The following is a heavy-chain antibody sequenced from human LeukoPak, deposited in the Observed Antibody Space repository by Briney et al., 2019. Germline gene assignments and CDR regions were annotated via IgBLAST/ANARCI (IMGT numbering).Heavy chain of an antibody. Sequence: PGGSLRLSCAASGFTFSSYAMHWVRQAPGKGLEWVSYISSSGSTIYYADSVKGRFTISRDNAKNSLYLQMNSLRAEDTAVYYCARDRHKVAPPYYYYYYMDVWGKGTTVTISS. CDR3: ARDRHKVAPPYYYYYYMDV. J-gene: IGHJ6*03. CDR1: GFTFSSYA. CDR2: ISSSGSTI. V-gene: IGHV3-48*04. D-gene: IGHD5-12*01.